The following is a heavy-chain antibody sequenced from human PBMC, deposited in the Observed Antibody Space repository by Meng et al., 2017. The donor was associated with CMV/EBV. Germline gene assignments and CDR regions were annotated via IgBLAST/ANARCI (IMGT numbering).Heavy chain of an antibody. CDR2: ISYDGSNK. Sequence: AASGFTFRSYAMHWVRQAPGKGLEWVAVISYDGSNKYYADSVKGRFTISRDNSKNTLYLQMNSLRAEDTAVYYCARSTSGSYYEFDYWGQGTLVTVSS. CDR1: GFTFRSYA. J-gene: IGHJ4*02. CDR3: ARSTSGSYYEFDY. V-gene: IGHV3-30*04. D-gene: IGHD1-26*01.